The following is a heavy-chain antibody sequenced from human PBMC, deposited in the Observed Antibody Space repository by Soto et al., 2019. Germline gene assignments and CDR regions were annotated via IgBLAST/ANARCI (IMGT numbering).Heavy chain of an antibody. CDR2: IWYDENNK. J-gene: IGHJ2*01. D-gene: IGHD6-13*01. V-gene: IGHV3-33*01. CDR3: ARDGIAATGSYWYFDL. CDR1: GFTFSSYG. Sequence: VQLVESGGGVVQPGRSLSLSCAASGFTFSSYGIHWLRQAPGKGVEWVAVIWYDENNKYYADSGKGRFTISSESSKNTLYLQMNSLRADTTAVYYCARDGIAATGSYWYFDLWGRGTLVTVSS.